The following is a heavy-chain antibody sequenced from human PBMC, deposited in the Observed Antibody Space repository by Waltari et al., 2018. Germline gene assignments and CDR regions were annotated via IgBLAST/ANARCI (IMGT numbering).Heavy chain of an antibody. Sequence: QVQLVQSGAEVKKPGSSVKVSCKASGGTFSSYAISWVRQAPGQGLEWMGGIIPSVGTANHAQKFQGRGTITADESTSTAYMERSSLRSEDTAVYYCARNPGVVVPAATVGYYYYYMDVWGKGTTVTISS. V-gene: IGHV1-69*12. J-gene: IGHJ6*03. D-gene: IGHD2-2*01. CDR1: GGTFSSYA. CDR3: ARNPGVVVPAATVGYYYYYMDV. CDR2: IIPSVGTA.